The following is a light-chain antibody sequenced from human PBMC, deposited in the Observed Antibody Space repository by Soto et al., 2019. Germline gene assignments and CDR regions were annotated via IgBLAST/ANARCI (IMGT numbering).Light chain of an antibody. Sequence: QSALTQPASVSGSPGQSIAISCTGTTSDVGGYNSVSWYQQHPGKAPKLMIHEVSNRPSGVSDRFSGSKSGNTASLTISGLQADDEDDYYCSSHTRDSTRVFGTGTPLTVL. CDR2: EVS. CDR3: SSHTRDSTRV. CDR1: TSDVGGYNS. J-gene: IGLJ1*01. V-gene: IGLV2-14*01.